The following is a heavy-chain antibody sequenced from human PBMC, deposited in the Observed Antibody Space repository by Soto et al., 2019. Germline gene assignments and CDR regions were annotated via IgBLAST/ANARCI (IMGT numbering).Heavy chain of an antibody. V-gene: IGHV1-8*01. Sequence: ASVKVSCKASGYTFTSYDINWVRQATGQGLEWMGWMNPNSGNTGYAQKFQGRVTMTRNTSISTAYMELSSLRSEDTAVYYCARGCNGYYYYYYGMDVWGQGTTVTGSS. CDR3: ARGCNGYYYYYYGMDV. CDR2: MNPNSGNT. J-gene: IGHJ6*02. D-gene: IGHD2-8*01. CDR1: GYTFTSYD.